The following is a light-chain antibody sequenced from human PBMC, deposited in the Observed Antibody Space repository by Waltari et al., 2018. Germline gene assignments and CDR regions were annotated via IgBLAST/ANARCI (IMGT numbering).Light chain of an antibody. CDR1: PRLSYRYNNRNY. J-gene: IGKJ3*01. CDR2: WAS. CDR3: HQYYTTPFT. V-gene: IGKV4-1*01. Sequence: DIVMSQSLDSLAVSLGERATIQCRSSPRLSYRYNNRNYLDWYQQRPGQPPKLLIYWASLRESGVPDRFSGSGSGTDFTLTISSLQAEDVAIYYCHQYYTTPFTFGPGTTVDIK.